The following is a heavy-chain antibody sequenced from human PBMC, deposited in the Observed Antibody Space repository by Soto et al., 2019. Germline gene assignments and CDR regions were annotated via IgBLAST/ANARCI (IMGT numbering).Heavy chain of an antibody. J-gene: IGHJ5*02. CDR1: GGTFSSYA. V-gene: IGHV1-69*01. Sequence: QVQLVQSGAEVKKPGSSVKVSCKASGGTFSSYAISWVRQAPGQGLEWMGGIIPIFGTANYAQKFQGRVTITADESTSTAYMELSSLRSEDTDVYYCARVVYCGGDCYWGFDPWGQGTLVTVSS. D-gene: IGHD2-21*02. CDR2: IIPIFGTA. CDR3: ARVVYCGGDCYWGFDP.